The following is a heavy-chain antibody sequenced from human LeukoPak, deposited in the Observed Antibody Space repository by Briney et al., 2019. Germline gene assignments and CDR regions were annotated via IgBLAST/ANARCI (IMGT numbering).Heavy chain of an antibody. Sequence: KPSETLSLTCTVSGGSISSYYWSWIRQPPGKGLEWIGYIYYSGSTNYNPSLKSRVTISVDTSENQFSLKLSSVTAADTAVYYCARAIISSSWYDYWGQGTLVTVSS. J-gene: IGHJ4*02. CDR1: GGSISSYY. V-gene: IGHV4-59*01. D-gene: IGHD6-13*01. CDR2: IYYSGST. CDR3: ARAIISSSWYDY.